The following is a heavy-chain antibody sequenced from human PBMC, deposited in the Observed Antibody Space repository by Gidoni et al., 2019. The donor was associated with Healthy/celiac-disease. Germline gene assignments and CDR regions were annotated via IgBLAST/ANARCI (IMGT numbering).Heavy chain of an antibody. CDR2: IYYSGST. D-gene: IGHD1-26*01. Sequence: QLQLQESGPGLVKPSETLSLTCTVSDGSISSSSYYWGWIRQPPGKGLEWIGSIYYSGSTYYNPSLKSRVTISVDTSKNQFSLKLSSVTAADTAVYYCARKLRVGATDYWGQGTLVTVSS. J-gene: IGHJ4*02. CDR1: DGSISSSSYY. CDR3: ARKLRVGATDY. V-gene: IGHV4-39*01.